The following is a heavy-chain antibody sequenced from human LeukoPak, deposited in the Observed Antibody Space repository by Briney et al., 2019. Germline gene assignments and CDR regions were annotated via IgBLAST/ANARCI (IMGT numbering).Heavy chain of an antibody. CDR3: ARDPAMTTVTTRDWYFDL. J-gene: IGHJ2*01. Sequence: GGSLRLSCAASGFTFSDHYMSWIRQAPGKGLEWVSYIRSGGSIMYYADSVKGRFTISRDNAKNSLYLQMNSLRAEDTAVYYCARDPAMTTVTTRDWYFDLWGRGTLVTVSS. D-gene: IGHD4-17*01. CDR1: GFTFSDHY. CDR2: IRSGGSIM. V-gene: IGHV3-11*01.